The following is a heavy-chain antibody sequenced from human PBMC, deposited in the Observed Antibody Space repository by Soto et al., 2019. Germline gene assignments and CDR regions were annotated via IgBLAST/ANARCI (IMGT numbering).Heavy chain of an antibody. D-gene: IGHD3-10*01. CDR1: GGTFSSYA. CDR2: FIPIFGTA. J-gene: IGHJ1*01. V-gene: IGHV1-69*01. CDR3: ATNPGPYYYGSGTPGSGYFQH. Sequence: QVQVVQSGAEVKKPGSSVKVSCKASGGTFSSYAISWVRQAPGQGLEWMGGFIPIFGTANYAQKFQGRVTIAAGESTSTAYMELSSLRSADTAVYYCATNPGPYYYGSGTPGSGYFQHWGQGTLVTVSS.